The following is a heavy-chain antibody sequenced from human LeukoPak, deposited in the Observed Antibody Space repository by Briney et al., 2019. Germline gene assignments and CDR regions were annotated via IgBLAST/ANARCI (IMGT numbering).Heavy chain of an antibody. D-gene: IGHD3-10*02. CDR1: GSIFTHYW. J-gene: IGHJ4*02. CDR2: IWPADSDT. Sequence: GESLKISCQVPGSIFTHYWIGWVRQVPGKGLEAIGIIWPADSDTTYSPSVQGQVTISADKAIITVYRQWSSLKASDTAMYYCARQSRDCSKARRYYFDYWGQGTLVTVSS. V-gene: IGHV5-51*01. CDR3: ARQSRDCSKARRYYFDY.